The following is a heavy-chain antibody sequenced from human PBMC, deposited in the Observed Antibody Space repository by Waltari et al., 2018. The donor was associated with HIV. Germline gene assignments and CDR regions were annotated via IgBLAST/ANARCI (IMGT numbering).Heavy chain of an antibody. V-gene: IGHV4-39*01. Sequence: QLQLQACGPGRLKPSEDLSLACTVSSGSLSSSSYYWGWIRQPPGKGMEWIGCIYYSGRTYYNPSLKRRVTISVDTSKNQFSLKLSSVTAADTAVYYCASGYDSSGHELDYWGQGTLVTVSS. CDR3: ASGYDSSGHELDY. J-gene: IGHJ4*02. CDR1: SGSLSSSSYY. D-gene: IGHD3-22*01. CDR2: IYYSGRT.